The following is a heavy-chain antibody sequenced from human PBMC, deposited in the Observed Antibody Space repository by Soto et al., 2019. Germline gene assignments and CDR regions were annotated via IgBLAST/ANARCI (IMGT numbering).Heavy chain of an antibody. D-gene: IGHD6-13*01. J-gene: IGHJ6*02. Sequence: QVQLVQSGAEVKKPGSSVKVSCKASGGTFSSYTISWVRQAPGQGLEWMGRIIPILGIANYAQEFQGRVTITADKSTSTAYMELSSLRSEDTAVYYCARDQAAAVDYYYGMDVWGQGTTVTVSS. CDR1: GGTFSSYT. CDR3: ARDQAAAVDYYYGMDV. CDR2: IIPILGIA. V-gene: IGHV1-69*08.